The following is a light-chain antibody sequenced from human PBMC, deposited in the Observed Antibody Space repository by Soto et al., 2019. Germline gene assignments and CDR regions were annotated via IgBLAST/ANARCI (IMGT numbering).Light chain of an antibody. CDR3: HQRQSWPRT. CDR1: QSVSSTY. J-gene: IGKJ1*01. CDR2: QTS. Sequence: EIVLTQSPGILSLSPGERATLSCRASQSVSSTYLAWYQQKPGRAPRLLIYQTSLRAAGIPARFSASGSGTDFTLTISDVQPEDFALYYCHQRQSWPRTFGQGTKVDI. V-gene: IGKV3D-20*02.